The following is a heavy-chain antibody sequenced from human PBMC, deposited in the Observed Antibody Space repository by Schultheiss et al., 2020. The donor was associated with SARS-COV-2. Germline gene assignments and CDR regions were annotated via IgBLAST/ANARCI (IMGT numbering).Heavy chain of an antibody. Sequence: GGSLRLSCAASGFTFSSYWMHWVRQAPGKGLVWVSRINSDGSSTSYADSVKGRFTISRDNAKNTLYLQMNSLRAEDTAVYYCAKMVGATMKLYQSTPRGYFDYWGQGTLVTVSS. CDR1: GFTFSSYW. D-gene: IGHD1-26*01. J-gene: IGHJ4*02. CDR2: INSDGSST. V-gene: IGHV3-74*01. CDR3: AKMVGATMKLYQSTPRGYFDY.